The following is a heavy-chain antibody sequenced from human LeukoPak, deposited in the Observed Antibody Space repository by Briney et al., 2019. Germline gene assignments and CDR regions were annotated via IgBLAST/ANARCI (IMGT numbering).Heavy chain of an antibody. Sequence: RGSLKLSCAASGLSFSTYWMYWVRQAPGKGLVWVARINGDGTITSYADFVRGRFTISRDNAKSTLYLQMNSLGAEDTAVYYCAGRFDYWGQGTLVTVSS. CDR1: GLSFSTYW. CDR3: AGRFDY. J-gene: IGHJ4*02. CDR2: INGDGTIT. V-gene: IGHV3-74*01.